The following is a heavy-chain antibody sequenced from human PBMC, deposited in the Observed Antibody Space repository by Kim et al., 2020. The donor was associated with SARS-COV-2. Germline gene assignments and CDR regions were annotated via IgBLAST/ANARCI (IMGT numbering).Heavy chain of an antibody. CDR3: ARGFDL. Sequence: YYSGSTNHNPALKSRVTISVDTSKNQCSLKLSSVTAADTAVYYCARGFDLWGRGTLVTVSS. J-gene: IGHJ2*01. V-gene: IGHV4-59*09. CDR2: YYSGST.